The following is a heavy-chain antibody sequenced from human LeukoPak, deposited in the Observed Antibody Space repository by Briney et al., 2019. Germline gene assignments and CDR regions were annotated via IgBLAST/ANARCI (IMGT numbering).Heavy chain of an antibody. J-gene: IGHJ6*03. CDR2: INSDGSST. V-gene: IGHV3-74*01. Sequence: GGSLRLSCAASGFTFSSYWMHWVRQAPGKGLVWVSRINSDGSSTSYADSVKGRFTISRDNAKNTLYLQVNSLRAEDTAIYYCAKNGDRGAYCSGGSCYPYYYYYMDVWGKGTTVTISS. CDR3: AKNGDRGAYCSGGSCYPYYYYYMDV. CDR1: GFTFSSYW. D-gene: IGHD2-15*01.